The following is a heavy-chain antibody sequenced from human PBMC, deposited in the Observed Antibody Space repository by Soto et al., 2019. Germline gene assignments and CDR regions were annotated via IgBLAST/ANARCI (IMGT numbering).Heavy chain of an antibody. CDR3: ARDRDRFRFSELTGYSPGTGMDV. CDR2: IWYDGSNK. Sequence: GGSLRLSCAASGFTFSSYGMHWVRQAPGKGLEWVAVIWYDGSNKYYADSVKGRFTISRDNSKNTLYLQMNSLRAEDTAVYYCARDRDRFRFSELTGYSPGTGMDVWGQGTTVTVSS. D-gene: IGHD3-9*01. J-gene: IGHJ6*02. V-gene: IGHV3-33*01. CDR1: GFTFSSYG.